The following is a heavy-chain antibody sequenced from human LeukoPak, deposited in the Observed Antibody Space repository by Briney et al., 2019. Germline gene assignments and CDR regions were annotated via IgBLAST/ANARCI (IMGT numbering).Heavy chain of an antibody. J-gene: IGHJ2*01. Sequence: SGTLSLTCAVSGGSISSSNWWSWVRQPPGKGLEWIGEIYHSGSTNYNPSLKSRVTISVDTSKNQFSLKLSSVTAADTAVYYCARRPIAVAGPRGYFDLWGRGTLVTVSS. V-gene: IGHV4-4*02. CDR3: ARRPIAVAGPRGYFDL. D-gene: IGHD6-19*01. CDR2: IYHSGST. CDR1: GGSISSSNW.